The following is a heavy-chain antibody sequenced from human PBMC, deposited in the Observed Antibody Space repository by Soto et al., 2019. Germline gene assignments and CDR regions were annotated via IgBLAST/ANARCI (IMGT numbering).Heavy chain of an antibody. CDR1: GFTFSKFD. V-gene: IGHV3-30-3*01. Sequence: QVQLVESGGGVVQPGTSLRLSCVASGFTFSKFDMHWIRQTPDKRLQWVAFIAYDGINKYYTGSVKGRFTVSRDNSKSTVSLQINNLGLEDTATYFCARGDQYDILLRYYAMDVWGLGTTVTISS. CDR3: ARGDQYDILLRYYAMDV. D-gene: IGHD2-15*01. CDR2: IAYDGINK. J-gene: IGHJ6*02.